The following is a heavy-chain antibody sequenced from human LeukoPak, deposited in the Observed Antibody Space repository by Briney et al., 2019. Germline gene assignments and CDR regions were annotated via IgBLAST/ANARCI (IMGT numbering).Heavy chain of an antibody. CDR2: IYYSGGT. J-gene: IGHJ6*03. Sequence: SETLSLTCTVSGGSISSYYWSWIRQPPGKGLEWIGYIYYSGGTNYNPSLKSRVTISVDTSKNQFSLKLSSVTAADTAVYYCARVVVFGVVSSDYYYYYMDVWGKGTTVTVSS. CDR1: GGSISSYY. D-gene: IGHD3-3*01. V-gene: IGHV4-59*12. CDR3: ARVVVFGVVSSDYYYYYMDV.